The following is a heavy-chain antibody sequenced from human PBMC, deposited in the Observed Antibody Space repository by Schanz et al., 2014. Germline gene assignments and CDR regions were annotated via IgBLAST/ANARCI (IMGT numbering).Heavy chain of an antibody. Sequence: QVHLVQSGAEVKKPGASVKVSCKASGYTFTNFFLHWVRQAPGQGLEWMGIINPIGGSTTYAQKFRGAVTLTTDTSTDTAYLELTSLRSEDTAVYYCARGPSQGYSYGHNIGAYYYGMDVWGQGTTVTVSS. V-gene: IGHV1-46*03. J-gene: IGHJ6*02. D-gene: IGHD5-18*01. CDR1: GYTFTNFF. CDR3: ARGPSQGYSYGHNIGAYYYGMDV. CDR2: INPIGGST.